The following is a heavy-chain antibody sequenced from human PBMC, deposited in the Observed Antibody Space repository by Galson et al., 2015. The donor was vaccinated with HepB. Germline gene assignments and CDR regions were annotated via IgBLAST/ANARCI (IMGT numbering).Heavy chain of an antibody. Sequence: SVKVSCKASGGTFSNYGINWVRQAPGQGPEWMGGIIPIFGIVNYAQKFQGRVTITADKSTSTTYMEVNSLRYEDTAVYYCAKKGDYDAFDIWGQGTMVTVSS. J-gene: IGHJ3*02. CDR2: IIPIFGIV. V-gene: IGHV1-69*10. CDR3: AKKGDYDAFDI. D-gene: IGHD1-26*01. CDR1: GGTFSNYG.